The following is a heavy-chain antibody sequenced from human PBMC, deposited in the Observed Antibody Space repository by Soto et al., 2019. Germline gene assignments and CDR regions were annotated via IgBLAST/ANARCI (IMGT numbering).Heavy chain of an antibody. D-gene: IGHD2-15*01. V-gene: IGHV4-30-4*01. J-gene: IGHJ5*02. Sequence: SETLSLTCTVSGGSISSGDYYWGWVRPPPGKGLEWIGYIYYSGGTYYNPSLKSRVTISVDTSKNQFSLKLSSVTAADTAVYYCARLVQLLQGRWFDPWGQGTLVTVSS. CDR2: IYYSGGT. CDR1: GGSISSGDYY. CDR3: ARLVQLLQGRWFDP.